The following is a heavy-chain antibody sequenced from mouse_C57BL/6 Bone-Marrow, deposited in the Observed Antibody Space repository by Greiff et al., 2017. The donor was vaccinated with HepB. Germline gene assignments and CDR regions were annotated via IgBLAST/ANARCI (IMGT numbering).Heavy chain of an antibody. CDR2: INPGSGGT. D-gene: IGHD1-1*02. CDR1: GYAFTNYL. Sequence: LQESGAELVRPGTSVKVSCKASGYAFTNYLIEWVKQRPGQGLEWIGVINPGSGGTNYNEKFKGKATLTADKSSSTAYMQLSSLTSEDSAVYFCARSRGGGPWFAYWGQGTLVTVSA. J-gene: IGHJ3*01. CDR3: ARSRGGGPWFAY. V-gene: IGHV1-54*01.